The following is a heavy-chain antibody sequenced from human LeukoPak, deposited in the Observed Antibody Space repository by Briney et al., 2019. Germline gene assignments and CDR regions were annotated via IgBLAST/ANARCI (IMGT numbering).Heavy chain of an antibody. V-gene: IGHV1-8*01. D-gene: IGHD3/OR15-3a*01. J-gene: IGHJ6*03. CDR1: GYTFTSYD. CDR3: ARALSWTTDSYYYMDV. Sequence: ASVKVSCKASGYTFTSYDINWVRQATGQGLEWMGWVNPNSGNTAYAQKFQGRVTMTKNTSITTAYMELSSLRSEDTAVYYCARALSWTTDSYYYMDVWGKGTTVTVSS. CDR2: VNPNSGNT.